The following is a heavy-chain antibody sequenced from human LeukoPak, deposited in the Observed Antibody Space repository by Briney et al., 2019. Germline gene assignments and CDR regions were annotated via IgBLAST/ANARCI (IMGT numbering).Heavy chain of an antibody. CDR1: GFTFSSYE. V-gene: IGHV3-48*03. Sequence: GGSLRLSCAASGFTFSSYEMNWVRQAPGKGLEWVSYISSSGSTIYYADSVKGRFTISRDNAKNSLYLQMNSLRAEDTAVYYCARVLRFSRYFDYWGQGTLVTVSS. CDR3: ARVLRFSRYFDY. CDR2: ISSSGSTI. J-gene: IGHJ4*02. D-gene: IGHD3-3*01.